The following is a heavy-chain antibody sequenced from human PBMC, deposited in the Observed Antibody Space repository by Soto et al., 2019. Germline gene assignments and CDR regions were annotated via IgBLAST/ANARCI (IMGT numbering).Heavy chain of an antibody. V-gene: IGHV4-34*01. Sequence: QVQLQQWGAGLLKPSETLSLTCAVYGGSFSGYYWSWIRQPPGKGLEWIGEINHSGSTNYNPSLKSRVTISVDPSKNQFSLKLSSVTAADTAVYYCARARIVVVPAARYNWFDPWGQGTLVTVSS. CDR2: INHSGST. D-gene: IGHD2-2*01. CDR3: ARARIVVVPAARYNWFDP. J-gene: IGHJ5*02. CDR1: GGSFSGYY.